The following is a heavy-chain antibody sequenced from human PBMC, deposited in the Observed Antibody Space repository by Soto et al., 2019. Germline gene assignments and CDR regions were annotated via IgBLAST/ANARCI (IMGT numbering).Heavy chain of an antibody. CDR1: GFTFSSYA. CDR2: ISDSGVGT. J-gene: IGHJ4*02. V-gene: IGHV3-23*01. CDR3: AKDRRDYFPHPQGYFDS. Sequence: GGSLRLSCAASGFTFSSYAMSWVRQAPGKGLEWVSVISDSGVGTYYADSVKGRFTISRDNSKNTLFLQMTSLRAEDTAVYYCAKDRRDYFPHPQGYFDSWGQGTLVTVSS. D-gene: IGHD4-17*01.